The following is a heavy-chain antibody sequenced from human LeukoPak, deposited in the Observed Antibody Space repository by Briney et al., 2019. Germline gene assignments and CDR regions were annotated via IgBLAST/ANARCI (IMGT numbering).Heavy chain of an antibody. V-gene: IGHV4-30-4*01. J-gene: IGHJ4*02. D-gene: IGHD4-17*01. Sequence: SETLSLTCTVSGGSISSGDYYWSWIRQPPGKGLEWIGYIYYSGSTYYNPSLKSRVTISVDTSKNQFTLKLSSVTAADTAVYYCASYYGDSSLVDYWGQGTLVTVSS. CDR1: GGSISSGDYY. CDR2: IYYSGST. CDR3: ASYYGDSSLVDY.